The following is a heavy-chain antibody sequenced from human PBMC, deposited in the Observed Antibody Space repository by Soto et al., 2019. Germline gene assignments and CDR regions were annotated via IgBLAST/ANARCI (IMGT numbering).Heavy chain of an antibody. Sequence: GSLRLSCAASGFTFSSYAMTWVRQAPGKGLEWVSSMGGSGRSTYYTDSVKGRFTISRDNSKNTLYLQMSSLRAEDTAVYYCVRNTGWDTPMVHWGQGTLVTVSS. CDR3: VRNTGWDTPMVH. V-gene: IGHV3-23*01. CDR1: GFTFSSYA. CDR2: MGGSGRST. J-gene: IGHJ4*02. D-gene: IGHD5-18*01.